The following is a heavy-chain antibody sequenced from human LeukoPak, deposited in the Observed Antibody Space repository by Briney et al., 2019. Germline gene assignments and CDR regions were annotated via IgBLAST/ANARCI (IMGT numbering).Heavy chain of an antibody. D-gene: IGHD2-21*01. CDR1: GGSISSFY. J-gene: IGHJ4*02. CDR2: IYYTGST. CDR3: ARSLHISAPFDV. Sequence: KPSETLSLTCTVSGGSISSFYWSWIRQPPGKGLEWIGYIYYTGSTNYNSSLKSRVTISVDTSKNQFSLRLSSVTAADTALYYCARSLHISAPFDVWGQGTLVTVSS. V-gene: IGHV4-59*08.